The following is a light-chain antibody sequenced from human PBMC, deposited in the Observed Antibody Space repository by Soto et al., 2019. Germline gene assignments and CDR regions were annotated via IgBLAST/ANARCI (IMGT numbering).Light chain of an antibody. J-gene: IGKJ4*01. CDR3: QQRSDWPST. CDR1: QSVSSY. CDR2: DAS. V-gene: IGKV3-11*01. Sequence: EIVLTQSPATLSLSPGERATLSCRASQSVSSYLAWYQQKPGQAPRLLIYDASNRATGIPARFSGSGSGTDFTLTISSLEPDDSAVYYCQQRSDWPSTFGGATKVEIK.